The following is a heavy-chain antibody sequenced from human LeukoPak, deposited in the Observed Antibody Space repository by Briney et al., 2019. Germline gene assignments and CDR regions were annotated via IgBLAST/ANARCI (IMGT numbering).Heavy chain of an antibody. CDR3: ARVIAAANWDAFDI. J-gene: IGHJ3*02. V-gene: IGHV1-2*02. D-gene: IGHD6-25*01. CDR2: INPNTGGT. Sequence: GASVKVPYKASGYSFTGYYVHWVRQAPGQGLEWMGWINPNTGGTNYAQKFQGRLTLTRDTSIKTAYMELSSLRSDDTAVYYCARVIAAANWDAFDIWGQGTMVTVSS. CDR1: GYSFTGYY.